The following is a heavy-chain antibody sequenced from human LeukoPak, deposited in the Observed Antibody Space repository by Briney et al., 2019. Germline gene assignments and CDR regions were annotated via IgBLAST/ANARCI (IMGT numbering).Heavy chain of an antibody. V-gene: IGHV6-1*01. CDR1: GDSLSSNSAT. CDR3: ARGNGYPFDY. Sequence: SQTLSLTCAISGDSLSSNSATWNWVRQSPSRGLEWLGRTYYRSKWYNDYAVSVRGRVTINPDASKKQFSLQLNSVTPEDTAMYYCARGNGYPFDYWGQGTLVTVSS. J-gene: IGHJ4*02. D-gene: IGHD3-16*01. CDR2: TYYRSKWYN.